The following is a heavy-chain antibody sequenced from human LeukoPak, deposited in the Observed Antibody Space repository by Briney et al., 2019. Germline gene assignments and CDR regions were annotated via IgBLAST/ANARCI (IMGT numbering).Heavy chain of an antibody. Sequence: GGSLKLSCSASGFTFSDSAMHWVRQASGKGLEWVDHIRSKAQNYATAYAASVRGRFTISRDDSKNTAYLQMNSLKTEDTAVYYCSGWKGGDDCWGQGALVTVSS. CDR2: IRSKAQNYAT. CDR1: GFTFSDSA. CDR3: SGWKGGDDC. J-gene: IGHJ4*02. D-gene: IGHD1-1*01. V-gene: IGHV3-73*01.